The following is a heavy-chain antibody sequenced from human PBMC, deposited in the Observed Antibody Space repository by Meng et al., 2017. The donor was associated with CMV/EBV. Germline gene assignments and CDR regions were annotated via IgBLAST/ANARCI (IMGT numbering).Heavy chain of an antibody. CDR1: GFTFSSYA. CDR3: ARGGGDYSGYDWEADY. Sequence: GGSLRLSCAASGFTFSSYAMHWVRQAPGKGLEYVSAISSNGGSTYYADSVKGRFTISRDNAKNTLYLQMNSLRAEDTAVYYCARGGGDYSGYDWEADYWGQGTLVTVSS. CDR2: ISSNGGST. V-gene: IGHV3-64*02. D-gene: IGHD5-12*01. J-gene: IGHJ4*02.